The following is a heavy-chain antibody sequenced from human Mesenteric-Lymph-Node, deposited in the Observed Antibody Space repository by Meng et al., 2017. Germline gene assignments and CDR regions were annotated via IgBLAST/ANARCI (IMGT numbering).Heavy chain of an antibody. V-gene: IGHV3-23*01. Sequence: GESLKISCAASGSTFSSYAMSWVRQAPGKGLEWVSAISGSGGSTYYADSVKGRFTISRDNSKNTLYLQMNSLRAEDTAVYYCVKDLGGVYYFDYWGQGTMVIVAS. CDR2: ISGSGGST. CDR3: VKDLGGVYYFDY. J-gene: IGHJ4*02. CDR1: GSTFSSYA. D-gene: IGHD4-23*01.